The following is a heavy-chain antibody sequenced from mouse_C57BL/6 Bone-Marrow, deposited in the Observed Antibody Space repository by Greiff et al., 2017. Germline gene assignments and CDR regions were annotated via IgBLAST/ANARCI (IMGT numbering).Heavy chain of an antibody. CDR3: ARVRLLRLDY. Sequence: EVQLVESEGGLVQPGSSMKLSCTASGFTFSDYYMAWVRQVPEKGLEWVANINYDGSSTYYLDSLKSRFIISRDNAKNILYLQMSSLKSEDTATYYCARVRLLRLDYWGQGTTLTVSS. D-gene: IGHD2-3*01. J-gene: IGHJ2*01. CDR2: INYDGSST. V-gene: IGHV5-16*01. CDR1: GFTFSDYY.